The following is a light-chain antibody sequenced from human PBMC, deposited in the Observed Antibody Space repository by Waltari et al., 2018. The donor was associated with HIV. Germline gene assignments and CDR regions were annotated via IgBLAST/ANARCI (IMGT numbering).Light chain of an antibody. J-gene: IGKJ2*01. CDR3: MQALQTPMYT. CDR1: QSLLDSDGYNY. CDR2: LAS. Sequence: DIVMTQSPLSLPVTPGEAASISCRSNQSLLDSDGYNYLDWYLQRPGQSPQLLLYLASNRASGVADRFSGSGSGTDFTLKISKVEAEDVGVYYCMQALQTPMYTFGQGTKLEIK. V-gene: IGKV2-28*01.